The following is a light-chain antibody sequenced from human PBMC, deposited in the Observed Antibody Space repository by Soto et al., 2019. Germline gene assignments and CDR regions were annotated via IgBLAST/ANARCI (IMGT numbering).Light chain of an antibody. CDR2: GAS. V-gene: IGKV3-15*01. J-gene: IGKJ4*01. CDR3: QQYNNWPLT. CDR1: QSVNSH. Sequence: EIVMTQSPATLSVSPGERATLSCRASQSVNSHLAWYQQKPGQAPRLLIYGASTRADGIPASFSGGGSGTEFSLTISSLQSEDFAVYYCQQYNNWPLTFGGGTKVEIK.